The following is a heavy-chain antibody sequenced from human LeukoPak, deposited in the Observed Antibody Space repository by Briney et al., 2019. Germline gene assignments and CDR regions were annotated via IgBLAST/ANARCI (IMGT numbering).Heavy chain of an antibody. D-gene: IGHD3-10*01. CDR1: GFTFSSYA. CDR3: AKRPTMVRDPHDY. J-gene: IGHJ4*02. CDR2: ISGSGGST. Sequence: GGSLRLSCAASGFTFSSYAMSWVRQAPGKGREWVSAISGSGGSTYYADSVKGRFTISTDNSKNTLYLQMNSLRAEDTAVYYCAKRPTMVRDPHDYWGQGTLVTVSS. V-gene: IGHV3-23*01.